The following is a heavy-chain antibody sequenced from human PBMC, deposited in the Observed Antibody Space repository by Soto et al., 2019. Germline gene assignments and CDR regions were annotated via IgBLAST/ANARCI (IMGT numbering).Heavy chain of an antibody. CDR1: GGSISSGGYY. CDR2: IYYSGST. V-gene: IGHV4-31*03. D-gene: IGHD3-3*01. J-gene: IGHJ3*02. Sequence: PSETLSLTCTVSGGSISSGGYYWSWIRQHPGKGLEWIGYIYYSGSTYYNPSLKSRVTISVDTSKNQFSLKLSSVTAADTAVYYCASAVFGVSNAFDIWGQGTVVTVS. CDR3: ASAVFGVSNAFDI.